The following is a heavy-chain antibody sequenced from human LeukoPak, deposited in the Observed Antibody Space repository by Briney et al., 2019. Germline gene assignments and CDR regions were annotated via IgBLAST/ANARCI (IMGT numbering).Heavy chain of an antibody. CDR3: ARDSGWYSDY. CDR1: GFTFSSYS. CDR2: ISYDGSNK. V-gene: IGHV3-30-3*01. D-gene: IGHD6-19*01. Sequence: GESLKISCAASGFTFSSYSMHCFRQRPGKGLEWLAVISYDGSNKYYVDSVKGRFTISRDNSKNTQYMQMNSLRAEDTAVYYCARDSGWYSDYWGQGTLVTVSS. J-gene: IGHJ4*02.